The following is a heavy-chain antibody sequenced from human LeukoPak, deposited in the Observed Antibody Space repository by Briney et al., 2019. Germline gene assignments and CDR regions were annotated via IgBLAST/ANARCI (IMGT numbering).Heavy chain of an antibody. V-gene: IGHV3-23*01. Sequence: GGSLRLSCAASGFTFSSYAMSWVRQAPGEGLEWVSGISGSGGSTYYADSVKGRFTISRDNSKNTLYLQMNSLRAEDTAVYYCAKDRGYSYGYDYWGQGTLVTVSS. CDR2: ISGSGGST. CDR1: GFTFSSYA. J-gene: IGHJ4*02. CDR3: AKDRGYSYGYDY. D-gene: IGHD5-18*01.